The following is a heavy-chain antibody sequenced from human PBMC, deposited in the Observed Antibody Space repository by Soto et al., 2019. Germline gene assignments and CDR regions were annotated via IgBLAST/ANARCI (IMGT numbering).Heavy chain of an antibody. J-gene: IGHJ4*02. Sequence: QVQLVESGGGVVQPGRSLRLSCAASGFTFNRHPLHWVRQAPGKGLEWVAVISHDGNNKYYADSVKGRFTISRDNSMNMLYLQMHGLRTEDTAIFYCARASGHIYATLHGPFDHWGQGALVPVSS. CDR3: ARASGHIYATLHGPFDH. D-gene: IGHD2-8*01. CDR1: GFTFNRHP. CDR2: ISHDGNNK. V-gene: IGHV3-30-3*01.